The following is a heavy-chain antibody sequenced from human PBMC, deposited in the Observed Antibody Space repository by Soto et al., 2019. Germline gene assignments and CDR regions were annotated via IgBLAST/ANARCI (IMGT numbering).Heavy chain of an antibody. D-gene: IGHD3-10*01. CDR2: IYYSGST. J-gene: IGHJ4*02. V-gene: IGHV4-31*03. CDR3: ARGCTMVRGVIHTPYFDY. CDR1: GGSISSGGYY. Sequence: QVQLQESGPGLVKPSQTLSLTCTVSGGSISSGGYYWSWIRQHPGKGLEWIGYIYYSGSTYYNRSLKSRVIISVDTSKNQLSLKRSSVTAADTAVYYWARGCTMVRGVIHTPYFDYWGQGTLVTVSS.